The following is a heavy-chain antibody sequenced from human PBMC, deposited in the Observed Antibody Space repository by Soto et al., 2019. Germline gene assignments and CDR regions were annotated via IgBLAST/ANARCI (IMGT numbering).Heavy chain of an antibody. J-gene: IGHJ4*02. D-gene: IGHD2-2*01. V-gene: IGHV4-30-2*01. Sequence: PSETLPVTCAVAGGSIISGGYSWSWIRQPPGKGLEWIGYIYHSGSTYYNPSLKSRVTISIDRSKNQFSLKLSSVTAADTAVYYCARVPDNWGQGIQVTVSS. CDR3: ARVPDN. CDR1: GGSIISGGYS. CDR2: IYHSGST.